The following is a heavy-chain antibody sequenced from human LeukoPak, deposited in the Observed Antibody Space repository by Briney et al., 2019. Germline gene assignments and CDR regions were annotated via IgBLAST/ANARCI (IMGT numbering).Heavy chain of an antibody. CDR3: AKPYTYGYGWFDS. Sequence: GGSLRLSCAASGFTLSSYGMHWVRQAPGKGLEWVAVISNDGSNKFYADSVKGRFTISRDNSKNTLSLQMNSLRPEDTAVYYCAKPYTYGYGWFDSWGQGTLVTVSS. D-gene: IGHD5-18*01. V-gene: IGHV3-30*18. J-gene: IGHJ5*01. CDR1: GFTLSSYG. CDR2: ISNDGSNK.